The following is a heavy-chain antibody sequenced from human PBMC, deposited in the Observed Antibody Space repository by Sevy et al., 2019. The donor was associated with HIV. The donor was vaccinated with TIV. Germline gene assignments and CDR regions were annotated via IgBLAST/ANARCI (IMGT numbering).Heavy chain of an antibody. CDR3: AAPGGYRYGSLLDY. CDR2: INPESGDT. D-gene: IGHD5-18*01. J-gene: IGHJ4*02. Sequence: ASVKVSCKASGYTFTGHFMHWVRQAHGQGLEWMGWINPESGDTKYAQKFQGRVTVTRDTSITTVYMELSSLRSDDTAVYYCAAPGGYRYGSLLDYWGQGTLVTVSS. CDR1: GYTFTGHF. V-gene: IGHV1-2*02.